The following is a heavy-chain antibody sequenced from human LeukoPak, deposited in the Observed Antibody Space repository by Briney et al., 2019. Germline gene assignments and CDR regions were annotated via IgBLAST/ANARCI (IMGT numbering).Heavy chain of an antibody. Sequence: GGSLRLSCAASGFTFSSYSMNWVRQAPGKGLEWVSSISSSSSYIYYADSVKGRFTISRDNTKNSLYLQMNSLRAEDTAVYYCARDGSLFSMAVAGDDAFDIWGQGTMVTVSS. D-gene: IGHD6-19*01. CDR3: ARDGSLFSMAVAGDDAFDI. J-gene: IGHJ3*02. CDR2: ISSSSSYI. CDR1: GFTFSSYS. V-gene: IGHV3-21*01.